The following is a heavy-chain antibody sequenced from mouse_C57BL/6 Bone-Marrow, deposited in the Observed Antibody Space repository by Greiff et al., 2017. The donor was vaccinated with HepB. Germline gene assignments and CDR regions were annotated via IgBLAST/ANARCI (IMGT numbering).Heavy chain of an antibody. CDR1: GYTFTSYW. Sequence: VQLQQPGAELVKPGASVKMSCKASGYTFTSYWITWVKQRPGQGLEWIGMIHPNSGSTNYNEKFKSKATLTVDKSSSTAYMQLSSLTSEDSAVYYCARNYGSYYYAMDYWGQGTSVTVSS. CDR3: ARNYGSYYYAMDY. V-gene: IGHV1-64*01. D-gene: IGHD1-1*01. J-gene: IGHJ4*01. CDR2: IHPNSGST.